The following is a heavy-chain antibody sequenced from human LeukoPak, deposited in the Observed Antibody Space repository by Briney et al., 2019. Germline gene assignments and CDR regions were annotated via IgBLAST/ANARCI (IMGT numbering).Heavy chain of an antibody. D-gene: IGHD6-13*01. Sequence: ASVKVSCKASGGTFSSYAISWVRQAPGQGLEWMGGIIPIFGTANYAQKFQGRVTITADKSTSTAYMELSSLRSEDTAVYYCARGENRIAAAGPGPGDYYYYYMDVWGKGTTVTVSS. V-gene: IGHV1-69*06. J-gene: IGHJ6*03. CDR1: GGTFSSYA. CDR2: IIPIFGTA. CDR3: ARGENRIAAAGPGPGDYYYYYMDV.